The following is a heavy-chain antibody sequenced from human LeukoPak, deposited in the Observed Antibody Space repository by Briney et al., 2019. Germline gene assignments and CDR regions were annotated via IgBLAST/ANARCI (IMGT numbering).Heavy chain of an antibody. CDR2: ILSSGST. CDR3: ARTNQISETAFDI. Sequence: SETLSLTCTVSSGSINNYYWSWIRQTPGKGLEWIGYILSSGSTNYNPSVKSRVIISVGTSKNQFSLKLSSVTAADTAVYYCARTNQISETAFDIWGQGTMVIVSS. V-gene: IGHV4-59*12. J-gene: IGHJ3*02. D-gene: IGHD1-14*01. CDR1: SGSINNYY.